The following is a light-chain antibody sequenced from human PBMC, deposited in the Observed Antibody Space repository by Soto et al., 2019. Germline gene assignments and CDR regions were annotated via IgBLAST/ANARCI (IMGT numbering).Light chain of an antibody. Sequence: QSALTQPASVSGSPGQSITISCTGTSSDVGGYNYVSWYQQHPGKAPKLMIYDVSNRPSGVSNRFSGSKSGNTAYLTISGLQAEDEAAYYCSSYTSSSTLLYVFGTGTKLTVL. CDR1: SSDVGGYNY. CDR2: DVS. CDR3: SSYTSSSTLLYV. V-gene: IGLV2-14*01. J-gene: IGLJ1*01.